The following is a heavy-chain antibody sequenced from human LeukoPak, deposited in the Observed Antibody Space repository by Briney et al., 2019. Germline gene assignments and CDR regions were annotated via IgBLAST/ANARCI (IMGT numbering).Heavy chain of an antibody. CDR3: ARDLVRGLGYFDY. CDR2: ISSSSSTI. D-gene: IGHD3-10*01. V-gene: IGHV3-48*02. CDR1: GFTFGTTA. J-gene: IGHJ4*02. Sequence: GGSLRLSCAASGFTFGTTAMNWVRQAPGKGLEWVSYISSSSSTIYYADSVKGRFTISRDNAKNSLYLQMNSLRDEDTAVYYCARDLVRGLGYFDYWGQGTLVTVSS.